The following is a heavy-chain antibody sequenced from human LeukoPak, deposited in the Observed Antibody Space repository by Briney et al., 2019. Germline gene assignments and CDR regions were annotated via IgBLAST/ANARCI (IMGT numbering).Heavy chain of an antibody. CDR3: ASPNPGGRGVGPPRYYYYYGMDV. V-gene: IGHV1-69*04. CDR2: IIPILGIA. J-gene: IGHJ6*02. D-gene: IGHD3-10*01. CDR1: GGTFSSYA. Sequence: SVKVSCKASGGTFSSYAISWVRQAPGQGLEWMGRIIPILGIANYAQKFQGRVTITADKSTSTAYMELSSLRSEDTAVYYCASPNPGGRGVGPPRYYYYYGMDVWGQGTTVTVSS.